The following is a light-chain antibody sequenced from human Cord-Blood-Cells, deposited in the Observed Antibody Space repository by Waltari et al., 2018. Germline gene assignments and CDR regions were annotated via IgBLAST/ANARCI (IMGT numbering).Light chain of an antibody. CDR1: QDISNY. V-gene: IGKV1-33*01. CDR2: DAS. J-gene: IGKJ3*01. Sequence: DIQMTQSPSSLSASVGDRVTITCQASQDISNYLNWHQQKPGKAPKPLIYDASNLETGVPSRFSGSGSGTDFTFTISSLQPEDIATYYCQQYDNLPLTFGPGTKVDIK. CDR3: QQYDNLPLT.